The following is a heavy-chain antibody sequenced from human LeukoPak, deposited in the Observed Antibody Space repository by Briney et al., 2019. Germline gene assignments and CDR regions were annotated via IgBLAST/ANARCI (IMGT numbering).Heavy chain of an antibody. D-gene: IGHD2-2*02. CDR3: AYCSSTSCYRSYYYGMDV. CDR1: GYTFTSYY. CDR2: INPSGGST. V-gene: IGHV1-46*01. J-gene: IGHJ6*02. Sequence: ASVKVSCKASGYTFTSYYMHWVRQAPGQGLEWMGIINPSGGSTSYAQKFQGRVTITADESTSTAYMELSSLRSEDTAVYYCAYCSSTSCYRSYYYGMDVWGQGTTVTVSS.